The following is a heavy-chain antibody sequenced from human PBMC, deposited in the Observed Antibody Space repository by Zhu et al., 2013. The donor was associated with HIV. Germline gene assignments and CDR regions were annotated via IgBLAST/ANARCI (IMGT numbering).Heavy chain of an antibody. V-gene: IGHV1-8*01. CDR1: GYTFTSYD. D-gene: IGHD4-17*01. Sequence: QVQLVQSGAEVKKPGASVKVSCKASGYTFTSYDINWVRQATGQGHEWMGWMNPNSGNTGYAQKFQGRVTMTRNTSISTAYMELSSLRSEDTAVYYCAARGNDYGVYYYYGMDVWGQGTTVTVSS. J-gene: IGHJ6*02. CDR2: MNPNSGNT. CDR3: AARGNDYGVYYYYGMDV.